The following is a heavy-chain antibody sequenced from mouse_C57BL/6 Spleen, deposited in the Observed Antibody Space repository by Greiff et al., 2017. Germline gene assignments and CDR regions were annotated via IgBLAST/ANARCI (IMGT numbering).Heavy chain of an antibody. CDR2: IHPNSGST. CDR3: ARRLHGAMDY. V-gene: IGHV1-64*01. Sequence: VQLQQPGAELVKPGASVKLSCKASGYTFTSYWMHWVKQRPGQGLEWIGMIHPNSGSTNYNEKFKSKATLAVDKSSSTAYMQLSSLTSEDSAVYYCARRLHGAMDYWGQGTSVTVSS. CDR1: GYTFTSYW. J-gene: IGHJ4*01. D-gene: IGHD2-10*01.